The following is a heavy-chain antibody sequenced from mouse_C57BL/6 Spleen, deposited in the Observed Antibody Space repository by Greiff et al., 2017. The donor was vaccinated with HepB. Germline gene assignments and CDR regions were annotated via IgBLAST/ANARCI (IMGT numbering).Heavy chain of an antibody. J-gene: IGHJ2*01. Sequence: EVMLVESGAELVRPGASVKLSCTASGFNIKDDYMHWVKQRPEQGLEWIGWIDPENGDTEYASKFQGKATITADTSSNTAYLQLSSLTSEDTAVYYCTTRFVYWGQGTTLTVSS. CDR3: TTRFVY. V-gene: IGHV14-4*01. CDR2: IDPENGDT. CDR1: GFNIKDDY.